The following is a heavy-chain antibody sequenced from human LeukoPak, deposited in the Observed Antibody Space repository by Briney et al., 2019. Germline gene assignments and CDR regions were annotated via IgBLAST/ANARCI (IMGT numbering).Heavy chain of an antibody. D-gene: IGHD1-26*01. V-gene: IGHV4-39*01. CDR3: ARQHSGSYLNFDY. CDR2: IYYSGTT. J-gene: IGHJ4*02. CDR1: GGSFSAYY. Sequence: PSETLSLTCAVYGGSFSAYYCHWIRQPPGKGLEWIGSIYYSGTTYYNPSLNSRVTISVHTSNNQFSLKLSSVTAADTAVYYCARQHSGSYLNFDYWGQGTLVTVSS.